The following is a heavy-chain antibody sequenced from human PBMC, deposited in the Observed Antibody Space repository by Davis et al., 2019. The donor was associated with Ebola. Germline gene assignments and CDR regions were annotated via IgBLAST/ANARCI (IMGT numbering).Heavy chain of an antibody. CDR3: ARDLRGRYQLLSRGFDP. CDR2: IIPIFGTA. V-gene: IGHV1-69*06. CDR1: GGTFSSYA. Sequence: SVKVSCKASGGTFSSYAISWVRQAPGQGLEWMGGIIPIFGTANYAQKFQGRVTITADKSTSTAYMELSSLRSEDTAVYYYARDLRGRYQLLSRGFDPWGQGTLVTVSS. D-gene: IGHD2-2*01. J-gene: IGHJ5*02.